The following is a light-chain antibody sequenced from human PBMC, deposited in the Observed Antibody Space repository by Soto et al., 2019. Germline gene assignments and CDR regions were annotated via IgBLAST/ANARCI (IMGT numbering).Light chain of an antibody. CDR3: QQYRT. J-gene: IGKJ5*01. CDR2: EAS. CDR1: QSVSSSS. Sequence: EIVLTQSPGTLSLSPWERATLSCRASQSVSSSSLAWYQQNPGQAPRLLIYEASSRATGIPDRFSGSGSGTNFTLTISRLEPEDFAVYYCQQYRTFGQGTRLEIK. V-gene: IGKV3-20*01.